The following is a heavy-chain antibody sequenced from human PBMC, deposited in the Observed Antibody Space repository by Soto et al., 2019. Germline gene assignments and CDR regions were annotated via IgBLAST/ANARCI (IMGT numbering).Heavy chain of an antibody. V-gene: IGHV3-30*18. CDR1: GFTFSSYG. D-gene: IGHD5-18*01. J-gene: IGHJ6*02. CDR3: AKDSVDTATPGGYGMDV. CDR2: ISYDGSNK. Sequence: GGSLRLSCAASGFTFSSYGMHWVRQAPGKGLEWVAVISYDGSNKYYADSVKGRFTISRDNSKNTLYLQMNSLRAEDTAVYYCAKDSVDTATPGGYGMDVWGQGTTVTVSS.